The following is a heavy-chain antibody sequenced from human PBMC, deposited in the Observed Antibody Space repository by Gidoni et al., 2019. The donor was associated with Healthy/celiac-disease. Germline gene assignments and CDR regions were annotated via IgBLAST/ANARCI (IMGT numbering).Heavy chain of an antibody. J-gene: IGHJ4*02. CDR3: AKANFIVVVTASFDY. CDR2: ISGSVGST. V-gene: IGHV3-23*01. Sequence: EVQLLESGGGWVQPGGSLRLSWAASGFTCSSYAMSWVRQAPGKGLEWVSAISGSVGSTYYADSVKGRFTISSDNSKNTLYLQMNSLRAEDTAVYYCAKANFIVVVTASFDYWGQGTLVTVSS. D-gene: IGHD2-21*02. CDR1: GFTCSSYA.